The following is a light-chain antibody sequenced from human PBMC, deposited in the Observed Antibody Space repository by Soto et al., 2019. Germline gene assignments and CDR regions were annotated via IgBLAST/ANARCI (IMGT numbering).Light chain of an antibody. J-gene: IGKJ1*01. V-gene: IGKV1-5*03. CDR2: KAS. CDR3: KHYNSYSEA. CDR1: QTISSW. Sequence: DIHITQDPSTPSGSVGDRVTITFRASQTISSWLAWYQQKPGKAPKLLIYKASTLKSGVQSRFSGSGSGTEFTLTIGSLQPDDFATYYCKHYNSYSEAFGQGTKVDI.